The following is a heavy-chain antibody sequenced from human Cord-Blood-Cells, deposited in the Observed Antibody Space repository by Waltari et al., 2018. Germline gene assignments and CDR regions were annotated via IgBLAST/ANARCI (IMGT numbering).Heavy chain of an antibody. CDR2: IKQDGSEK. CDR1: GFTFSRHW. J-gene: IGHJ3*02. CDR3: ARQCYSSSWYDAFDI. V-gene: IGHV3-7*01. D-gene: IGHD6-13*01. Sequence: EVQLVQSGGGLVQHGGSLRLSCAASGFTFSRHWIRWVSQAPVKGLEWVANIKQDGSEKYYVDSVKGRFTISRDNAKNSLYLQMNSLRAEDTAVYYCARQCYSSSWYDAFDIWGQGTMVTVSS.